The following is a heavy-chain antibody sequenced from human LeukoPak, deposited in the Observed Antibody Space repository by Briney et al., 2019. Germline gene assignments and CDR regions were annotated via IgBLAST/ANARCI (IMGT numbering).Heavy chain of an antibody. CDR2: IIPIFGTA. CDR1: GGTFSSYA. CDR3: ASGRIAVAGPAYYYYGMDV. J-gene: IGHJ6*02. V-gene: IGHV1-69*13. Sequence: SVKVSCKASGGTFSSYAISWVRQAPGQGLEWMGGIIPIFGTANYAQKFQGRVTITADESTSTAYMELSSLRSEDTAVYYCASGRIAVAGPAYYYYGMDVWGQGTTVTVSS. D-gene: IGHD6-19*01.